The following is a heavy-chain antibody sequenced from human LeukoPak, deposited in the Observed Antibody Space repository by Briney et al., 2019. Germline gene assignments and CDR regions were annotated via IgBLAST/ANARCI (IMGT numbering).Heavy chain of an antibody. V-gene: IGHV3-33*06. CDR3: AKGRGWLQFYFDY. CDR1: GFTFSSYG. D-gene: IGHD5-24*01. Sequence: AGGSLRLSCAASGFTFSSYGMHWVRQAPGKGLEWVAVIWYDGSNKYYADSVKGRFTISRDNSKNTLYLQMNSLRAEDTAVYYCAKGRGWLQFYFDYWGQGTLVTVSS. J-gene: IGHJ4*02. CDR2: IWYDGSNK.